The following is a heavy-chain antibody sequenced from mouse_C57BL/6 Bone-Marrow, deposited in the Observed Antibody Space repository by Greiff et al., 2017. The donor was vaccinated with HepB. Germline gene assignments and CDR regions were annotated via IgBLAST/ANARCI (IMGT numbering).Heavy chain of an antibody. Sequence: EVKLMESGGGLVKPGGSLKLSCAASGFTFSDYGMHWVRQAPEKGLEWVAYISSGSSTIYYADTVKGRFTISRDNAKNTLFLQMTSLRSEDTAMYYCARWYYGSSYDYYAIDYWGQGTSVTVSS. V-gene: IGHV5-17*01. J-gene: IGHJ4*01. D-gene: IGHD1-1*01. CDR3: ARWYYGSSYDYYAIDY. CDR1: GFTFSDYG. CDR2: ISSGSSTI.